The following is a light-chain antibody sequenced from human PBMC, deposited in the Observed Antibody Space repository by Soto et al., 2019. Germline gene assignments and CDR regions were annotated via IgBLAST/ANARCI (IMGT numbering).Light chain of an antibody. CDR3: AAWDDSLSGSYV. Sequence: QSVLTQPPSGSGTPGQRGTISCSGSSSNIGSNYVYWYQQLPGTAPKLLIYRNNQRPSGVPDRFSGSKSGTSASLAISGLRSEDEADYYCAAWDDSLSGSYVFGTGTKVTVL. V-gene: IGLV1-47*01. CDR2: RNN. CDR1: SSNIGSNY. J-gene: IGLJ1*01.